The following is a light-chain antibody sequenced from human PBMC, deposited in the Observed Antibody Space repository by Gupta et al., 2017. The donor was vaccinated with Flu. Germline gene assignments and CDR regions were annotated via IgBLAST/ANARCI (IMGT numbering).Light chain of an antibody. Sequence: QSDLTQPASVSGSLGQSITISCTGTSSDIGGYNRVSWYQQHPGKAPKLIIYEVSNRPSGLSDRFSGSRSGNTASLTISGLQADDEADYYCSSYTRSTTSIIAWVFGGGTRLTVL. V-gene: IGLV2-14*01. CDR3: SSYTRSTTSIIAWV. CDR2: EVS. CDR1: SSDIGGYNR. J-gene: IGLJ3*02.